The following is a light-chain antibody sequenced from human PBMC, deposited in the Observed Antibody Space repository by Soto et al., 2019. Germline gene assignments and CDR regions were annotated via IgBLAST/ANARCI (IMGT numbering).Light chain of an antibody. CDR1: SSDVGGYNY. V-gene: IGLV2-14*01. Sequence: QSALTQPASVSGSPGQSITISCTGTSSDVGGYNYVSWYQQHPGKAPKLMIYEVSNRPSGVSNRFSGSKSGNTASLTISGLQAEDEADYYCCSYTSSSIDYVFGTGTKV. CDR2: EVS. CDR3: CSYTSSSIDYV. J-gene: IGLJ1*01.